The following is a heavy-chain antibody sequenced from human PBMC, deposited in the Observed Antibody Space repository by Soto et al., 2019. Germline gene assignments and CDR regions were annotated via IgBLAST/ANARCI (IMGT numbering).Heavy chain of an antibody. CDR2: IYYSGST. D-gene: IGHD2-8*02. CDR3: ARDKITGLFDY. V-gene: IGHV4-31*03. J-gene: IGHJ4*02. Sequence: PSETLSLTCTVSGASISSGGYYWGWIRQHPGKGLEWIGYIYYSGSTYYNPSLKSRVAISVDTSKNQFSLKLSSVTAADTAVYYCARDKITGLFDYWGQGTLVTSPQ. CDR1: GASISSGGYY.